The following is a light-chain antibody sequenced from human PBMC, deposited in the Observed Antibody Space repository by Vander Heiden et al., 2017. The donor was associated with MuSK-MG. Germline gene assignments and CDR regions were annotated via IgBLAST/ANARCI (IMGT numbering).Light chain of an antibody. CDR1: QHIGSS. V-gene: IGKV6-21*01. Sequence: VLTQSPDFQSVTPHEKVTITCRASQHIGSSLHWYQQRPGQSPKLLIYYASKSVSGVPSRFGGSGSGTDFTLTINSLETEDVATYYCHQSNSTFWTFGQGTKVEIK. J-gene: IGKJ1*01. CDR3: HQSNSTFWT. CDR2: YAS.